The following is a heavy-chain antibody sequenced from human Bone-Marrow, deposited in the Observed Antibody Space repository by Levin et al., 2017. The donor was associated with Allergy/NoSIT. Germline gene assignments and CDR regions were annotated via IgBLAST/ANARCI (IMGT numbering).Heavy chain of an antibody. CDR2: VSHNGNYK. V-gene: IGHV3-30*03. Sequence: SGGSLRLSCAASGFIFSNYGMQWVRQAPGKGLEWVAVVSHNGNYKYHADSVKGRFTISRDNSKNTLFLEMNSLTADDTAVYYCARTGTTSSSYGGMDVWGQGTTVIVSS. D-gene: IGHD1-1*01. CDR1: GFIFSNYG. CDR3: ARTGTTSSSYGGMDV. J-gene: IGHJ6*02.